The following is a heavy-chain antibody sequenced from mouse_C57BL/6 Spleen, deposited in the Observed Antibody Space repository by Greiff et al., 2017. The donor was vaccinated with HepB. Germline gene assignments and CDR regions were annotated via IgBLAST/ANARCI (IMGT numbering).Heavy chain of an antibody. CDR3: AREEGLLAWFAY. CDR2: INYDGSST. J-gene: IGHJ3*01. V-gene: IGHV5-16*01. Sequence: DVKLVESEGGLVQPGSSMKLSCTASGFTFSDYYMAWVRQVPEKGLEWVANINYDGSSTYYLDSLKSRFIISRDNAKNILYLQMSSLKSEDTATYYCAREEGLLAWFAYWGQGTLVTVSA. D-gene: IGHD3-3*01. CDR1: GFTFSDYY.